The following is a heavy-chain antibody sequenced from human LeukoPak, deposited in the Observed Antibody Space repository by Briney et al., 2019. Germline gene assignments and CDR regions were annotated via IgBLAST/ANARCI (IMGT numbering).Heavy chain of an antibody. J-gene: IGHJ5*02. CDR2: IYYSGST. CDR3: ARRTSGHIVVGNWFDP. V-gene: IGHV4-59*01. D-gene: IGHD2-21*01. CDR1: GGSISSYY. Sequence: PSETLSLTCTVSGGSISSYYWSWIRQPPGKGLEWIGCIYYSGSTNYNPSLKSRVTISVDTSKNQFSLKLSSVTAADTAVYYCARRTSGHIVVGNWFDPWGQGTLVTVSS.